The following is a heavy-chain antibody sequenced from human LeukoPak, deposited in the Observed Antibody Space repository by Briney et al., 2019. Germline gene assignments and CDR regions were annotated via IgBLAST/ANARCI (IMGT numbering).Heavy chain of an antibody. V-gene: IGHV3-33*01. CDR2: IWYDGSNK. D-gene: IGHD6-13*01. CDR3: ARDLGGYSSSRSSGMDV. J-gene: IGHJ6*02. CDR1: GFTFSSYG. Sequence: PGRSLRLSCAASGFTFSSYGMHWVRQAPGKGLEWVAVIWYDGSNKYYADSVKGRFTISRDNSKNTLYLQMNSLRAEDTAVYYCARDLGGYSSSRSSGMDVWGQGTTVTVSS.